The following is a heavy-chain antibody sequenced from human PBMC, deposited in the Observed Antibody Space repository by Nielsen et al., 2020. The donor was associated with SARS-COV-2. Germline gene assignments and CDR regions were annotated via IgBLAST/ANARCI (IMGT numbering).Heavy chain of an antibody. V-gene: IGHV3-64D*09. CDR3: VKGPLSTSMNRGITI. J-gene: IGHJ4*02. CDR1: GFTFSNYA. Sequence: GGSLRLSCSASGFTFSNYAMNWVRQAPGKGLEYVSAISSNRGRTYYADSVKGRFTISRDNSKNTMSLQMSSLRAEDTAVYYCVKGPLSTSMNRGITIWGQGTLVSVSS. CDR2: ISSNRGRT. D-gene: IGHD3-10*01.